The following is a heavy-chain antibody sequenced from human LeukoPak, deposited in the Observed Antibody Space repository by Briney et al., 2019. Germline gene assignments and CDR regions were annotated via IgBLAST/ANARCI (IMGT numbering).Heavy chain of an antibody. V-gene: IGHV4-34*01. CDR2: INHSGST. CDR3: ASESVAVALPDY. D-gene: IGHD6-19*01. CDR1: GGSFSGYY. J-gene: IGHJ4*02. Sequence: SETLSLTCAVYGGSFSGYYWSWIRQPPGKGLEWIGEINHSGSTNYNPSLKSRVNISVDTSKTQFSLKLSSVTAADTAVYYCASESVAVALPDYWGQGTLVTVSS.